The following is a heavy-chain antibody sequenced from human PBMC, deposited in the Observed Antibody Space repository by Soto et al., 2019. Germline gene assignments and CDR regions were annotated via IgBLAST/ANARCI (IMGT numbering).Heavy chain of an antibody. CDR3: GRDPLPRGPLPD. V-gene: IGHV1-3*01. J-gene: IGHJ4*02. CDR2: INAGNGNT. D-gene: IGHD3-10*01. Sequence: GASVKVSCKASGYTFTSYAMHWVRQAPGQRLEWMGWINAGNGNTKYSQKFQGRVTITRDTSASTAYMELSSLRSEDTAVYYCGRDPLPRGPLPDWGQGTLVTVSS. CDR1: GYTFTSYA.